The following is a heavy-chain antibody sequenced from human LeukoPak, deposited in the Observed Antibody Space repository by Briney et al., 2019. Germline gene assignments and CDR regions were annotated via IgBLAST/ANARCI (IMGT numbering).Heavy chain of an antibody. CDR3: ARGEDGGYQGGY. V-gene: IGHV4-34*01. CDR1: GGSFSGYY. CDR2: MNHSGST. D-gene: IGHD5-12*01. J-gene: IGHJ4*02. Sequence: SETLSLTCAVYGGSFSGYYWTWIRQFPGKGLEWIGEMNHSGSTNYNPSLKSRVTISVDMSKNQFSLKLSSVTTADTAVYYCARGEDGGYQGGYWGQGTLVTVSS.